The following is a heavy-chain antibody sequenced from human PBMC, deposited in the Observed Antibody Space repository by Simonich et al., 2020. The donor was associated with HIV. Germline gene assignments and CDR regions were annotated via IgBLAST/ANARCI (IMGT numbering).Heavy chain of an antibody. J-gene: IGHJ4*02. D-gene: IGHD1-20*01. CDR1: GGSISNYY. V-gene: IGHV4-59*08. CDR3: ARLTGTTPGGVDY. Sequence: EYGGGLVKPSETLSLTCTVSGGSISNYYWNWIRQPPGKGLEWIGYMYYTGTTYYNPSLKSRVAISVDTSKNQFSLKLSSVTAADTAVYYCARLTGTTPGGVDYWGQGTLVTVSS. CDR2: MYYTGTT.